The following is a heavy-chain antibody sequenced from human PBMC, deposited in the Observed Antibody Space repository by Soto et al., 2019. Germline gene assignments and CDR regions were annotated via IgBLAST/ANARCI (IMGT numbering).Heavy chain of an antibody. D-gene: IGHD3-22*01. CDR1: GGSFSGYY. J-gene: IGHJ4*02. CDR2: INHSGST. Sequence: SETLSLTCAVYGGSFSGYYWSWIRQPPGKGLEWIGEINHSGSTNYNPSLKSRVTISVDTSKNQFSLKLTSMTAADTAVYYCSRGIDSKKVGNYWGQGTQVTVSS. V-gene: IGHV4-34*01. CDR3: SRGIDSKKVGNY.